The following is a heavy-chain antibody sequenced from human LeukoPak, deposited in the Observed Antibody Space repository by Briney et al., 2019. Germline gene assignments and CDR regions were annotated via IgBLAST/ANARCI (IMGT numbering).Heavy chain of an antibody. V-gene: IGHV3-23*01. CDR1: GFTFSSHA. Sequence: GGSLRLSCAASGFTFSSHALSWVRQAPGKGLEWVSSLSGSGYNTYYEDSVKGRFTISRDNSKNTVYLQMNSLRAEDTAVYYCAKDPYGTRYFDYWGQGTLVTVSS. D-gene: IGHD2-2*01. CDR2: LSGSGYNT. J-gene: IGHJ4*02. CDR3: AKDPYGTRYFDY.